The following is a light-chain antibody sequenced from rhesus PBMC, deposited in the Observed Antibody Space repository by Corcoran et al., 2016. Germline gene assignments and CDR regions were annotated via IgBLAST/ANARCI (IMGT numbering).Light chain of an antibody. CDR2: EAS. V-gene: IGKV1-25*01. J-gene: IGKJ2*01. CDR1: QGITND. Sequence: DIQMTQSPSSLSASVGDRVTITCRASQGITNDLAWYQQKPGETPKLLIYEASSLQSGIPSRFSGRGSGTDFTLTISSLQPADFATYYCQHYYSTPYSFGQGTKVEIK. CDR3: QHYYSTPYS.